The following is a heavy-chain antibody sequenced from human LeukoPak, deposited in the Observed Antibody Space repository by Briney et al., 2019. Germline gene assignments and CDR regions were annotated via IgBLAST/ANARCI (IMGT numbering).Heavy chain of an antibody. CDR1: GFTFSSYS. CDR2: ISSSSSYI. CDR3: ARVRVIYGMDV. V-gene: IGHV3-21*01. J-gene: IGHJ6*02. D-gene: IGHD3-22*01. Sequence: GGSLRLSCAASGFTFSSYSMNWVRQAPGKGLEWVSSISSSSSYIYYADSVKGRFTISRDNAKNSLYLQMNSLRAEDTAVYHCARVRVIYGMDVWGQGTTVTVSS.